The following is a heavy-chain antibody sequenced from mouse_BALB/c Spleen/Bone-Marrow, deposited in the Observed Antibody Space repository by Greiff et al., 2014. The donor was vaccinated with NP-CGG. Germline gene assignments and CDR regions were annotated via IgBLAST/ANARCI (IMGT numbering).Heavy chain of an antibody. Sequence: VQPQQSGAELVKPGASVKLSCTASGFNIKDTYMHWVKQRPEQGLEWIGRIDPANGNTKYDPKFQGKATITADTSSNTAYLQLSSLTSEDTAVYYCAAYYRYLAWFAYWGQGTLVTVSA. CDR1: GFNIKDTY. CDR3: AAYYRYLAWFAY. D-gene: IGHD2-14*01. J-gene: IGHJ3*01. V-gene: IGHV14-3*02. CDR2: IDPANGNT.